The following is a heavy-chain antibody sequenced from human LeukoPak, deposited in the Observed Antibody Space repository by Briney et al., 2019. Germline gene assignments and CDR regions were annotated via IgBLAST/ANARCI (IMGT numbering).Heavy chain of an antibody. D-gene: IGHD2-2*01. CDR3: ARADVVPAAGKDYYYYMDV. V-gene: IGHV4-59*12. Sequence: SETLSLTCTVSGGSISSYYWSWIRQPPGKGLEWIGYIYHSGSTNYNPSLKSRVTISVDTSKNQFSLKLSSVTAADTAVYYCARADVVPAAGKDYYYYMDVWGKGTTVTVSS. CDR1: GGSISSYY. J-gene: IGHJ6*03. CDR2: IYHSGST.